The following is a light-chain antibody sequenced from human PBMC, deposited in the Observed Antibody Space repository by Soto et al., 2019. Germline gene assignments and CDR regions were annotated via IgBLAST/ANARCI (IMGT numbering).Light chain of an antibody. V-gene: IGLV2-14*01. Sequence: QSVLTQPASVSGSPGQSITISCTGTSSDVGGYNYVSWYQQHPGKAPKLMIYEVSNRPSGVSNRFSGSKSGNTASLTISGLQAEDEGDYFCSSYGSTSTRYVFGTVTKLTVL. CDR1: SSDVGGYNY. CDR3: SSYGSTSTRYV. CDR2: EVS. J-gene: IGLJ1*01.